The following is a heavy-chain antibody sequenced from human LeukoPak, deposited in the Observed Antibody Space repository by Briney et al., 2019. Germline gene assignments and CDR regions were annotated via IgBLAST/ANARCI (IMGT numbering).Heavy chain of an antibody. CDR2: IYYSGST. Sequence: SETLSLTWTVSGGSISSYYWSWIRQPQGKGLEWIGYIYYSGSTNYNPSLKGRVTISVDTSKNQFSLKLSSVTAADTAVYYCARASPKQLSLNYWGQGTLVTVSS. V-gene: IGHV4-59*08. CDR3: ARASPKQLSLNY. J-gene: IGHJ4*02. D-gene: IGHD6-6*01. CDR1: GGSISSYY.